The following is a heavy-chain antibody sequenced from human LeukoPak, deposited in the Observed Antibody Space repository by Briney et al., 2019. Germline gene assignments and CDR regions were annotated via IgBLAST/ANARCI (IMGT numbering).Heavy chain of an antibody. CDR3: AKGHRQYCSSTSCLPNWFDP. D-gene: IGHD2-2*01. V-gene: IGHV3-23*01. J-gene: IGHJ5*02. CDR2: ISGRDGRT. CDR1: GFTFSSYA. Sequence: GGSLRLSCAASGFTFSSYAMNWVRQAPGKGLEWVSAISGRDGRTYYADSVKGRFTISRDNSKNTLYLQTISLRAEDTAVYYCAKGHRQYCSSTSCLPNWFDPWGQGTLVTVSS.